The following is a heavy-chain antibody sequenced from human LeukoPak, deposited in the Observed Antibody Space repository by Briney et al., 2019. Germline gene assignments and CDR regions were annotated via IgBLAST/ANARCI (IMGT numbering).Heavy chain of an antibody. D-gene: IGHD6-13*01. J-gene: IGHJ5*02. V-gene: IGHV4-59*12. CDR3: AREAAAGMGWFDP. CDR1: GGSISSYY. Sequence: SETLSFTCTVSGGSISSYYWSWVRQPPGKGLEWIGYIYYSGSTNYNPSLKSRVTISADTSKNQFSLKLSSVTAADTAVYYCAREAAAGMGWFDPWGQGTLVTVSS. CDR2: IYYSGST.